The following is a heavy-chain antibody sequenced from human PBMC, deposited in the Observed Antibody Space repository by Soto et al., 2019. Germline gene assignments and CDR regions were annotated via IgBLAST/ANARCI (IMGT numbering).Heavy chain of an antibody. V-gene: IGHV1-2*04. J-gene: IGHJ4*02. CDR1: GYTFTGYY. Sequence: ASVKVSCKASGYTFTGYYMHWVRQAPGQGLEWMGWINPNSGGTNYAQKFQGWVTMTRDTSISTAYMELSRLRSDDTAVYYCAREAGGDAYCGGDCYSDQYFDYWGQ. CDR3: AREAGGDAYCGGDCYSDQYFDY. CDR2: INPNSGGT. D-gene: IGHD2-21*02.